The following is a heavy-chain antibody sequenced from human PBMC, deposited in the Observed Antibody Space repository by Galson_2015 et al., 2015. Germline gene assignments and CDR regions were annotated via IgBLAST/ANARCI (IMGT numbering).Heavy chain of an antibody. CDR2: ISWDGGTR. Sequence: SLRLSCAASGFSFDDYAMHWVRQVPGKGLEWVSLISWDGGTRYYADSMRGRFTISRDNSKNSLFLQMNGLRPEDTAFCFCAKDQGGSSSWYAIDHWGQGTLVTVSS. V-gene: IGHV3-43D*04. CDR1: GFSFDDYA. D-gene: IGHD2-2*01. CDR3: AKDQGGSSSWYAIDH. J-gene: IGHJ4*02.